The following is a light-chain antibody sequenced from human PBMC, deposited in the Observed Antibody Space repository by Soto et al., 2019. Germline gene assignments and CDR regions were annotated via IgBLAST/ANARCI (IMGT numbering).Light chain of an antibody. V-gene: IGKV3-20*01. Sequence: EIVLTQSPGTLSVSPGERATLSCRASQTISSNHLAWYQQKPGQAPSLLIYGTSSRATGIPDRFSGSGSGTDFTLPISRLEPEDSAIYYCQQFVGWTFGQGTKVEI. CDR2: GTS. CDR1: QTISSNH. J-gene: IGKJ1*01. CDR3: QQFVGWT.